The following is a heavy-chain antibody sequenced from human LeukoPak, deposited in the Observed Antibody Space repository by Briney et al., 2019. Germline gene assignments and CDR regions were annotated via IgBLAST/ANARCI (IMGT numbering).Heavy chain of an antibody. V-gene: IGHV3-48*04. CDR1: GFTFSSYS. Sequence: GGSLTLSCAASGFTFSSYSRHWLRQSPGKGLEWVAYINICRNTIYYAHSGTGRFTISRDNAKNSLYLQKNSLRAEDTAVYYCARDESGSYSSGWYFFYWGQGTLVTVSS. J-gene: IGHJ4*02. D-gene: IGHD6-19*01. CDR3: ARDESGSYSSGWYFFY. CDR2: INICRNTI.